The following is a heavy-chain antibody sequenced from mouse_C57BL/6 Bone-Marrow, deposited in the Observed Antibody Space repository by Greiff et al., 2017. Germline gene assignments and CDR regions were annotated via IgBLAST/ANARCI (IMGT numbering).Heavy chain of an antibody. CDR3: ARRAGY. CDR2: IYPRSGNT. J-gene: IGHJ2*01. Sequence: QVQLQQSGAELARPGASVKLSCKASGYTFTSYGMSWVKQSPGQGLEWIGEIYPRSGNTYYTEKFKGKATLTADKSSSTAYLALRSLTSEDSAVYFCARRAGYWGKDTTLTVSS. CDR1: GYTFTSYG. D-gene: IGHD3-1*01. V-gene: IGHV1-81*01.